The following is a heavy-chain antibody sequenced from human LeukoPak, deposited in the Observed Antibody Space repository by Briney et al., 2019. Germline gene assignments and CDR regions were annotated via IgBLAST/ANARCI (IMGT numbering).Heavy chain of an antibody. V-gene: IGHV4-59*08. J-gene: IGHJ4*02. Sequence: SETLSLTCTVSDSSIRRYYWSWIRQASGKGLEWIGSTHYTEGSTFNPSLKSRVTFSTDTSKNQFFLQLTSVTAADTAIYYCARRYQYDKSGHYYDDFWGQGTLVTVSS. CDR1: DSSIRRYY. CDR3: ARRYQYDKSGHYYDDF. D-gene: IGHD3-22*01. CDR2: THYTEGS.